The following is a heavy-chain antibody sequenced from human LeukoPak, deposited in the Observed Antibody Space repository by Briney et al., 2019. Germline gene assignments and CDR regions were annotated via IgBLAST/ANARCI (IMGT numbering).Heavy chain of an antibody. D-gene: IGHD1-26*01. CDR2: IYYSGST. CDR3: ARGGSYYDY. CDR1: GGSISSYY. V-gene: IGHV4-59*01. J-gene: IGHJ4*02. Sequence: SETLSLTCNVSGGSISSYYWSWIRQPPGKGLEWIGYIYYSGSTNYNPSLKSRLTISVDTSKNQFSLKLSSVTTADTAVYYCARGGSYYDYWGQGTLVTVSS.